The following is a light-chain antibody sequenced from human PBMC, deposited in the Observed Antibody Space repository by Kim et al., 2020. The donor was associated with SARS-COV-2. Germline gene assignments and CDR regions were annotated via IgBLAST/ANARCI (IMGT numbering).Light chain of an antibody. Sequence: DIQMTQSPSSLSASVGDRVTITCRASRTMNSWLAWYQQRPGKAPKSLIYDTSKLETGVPSRFSGSGSGTDFTLTISSLQPEDFATYYCQQYYTSPWTFGQGTKVDIK. J-gene: IGKJ1*01. CDR3: QQYYTSPWT. V-gene: IGKV1D-16*01. CDR1: RTMNSW. CDR2: DTS.